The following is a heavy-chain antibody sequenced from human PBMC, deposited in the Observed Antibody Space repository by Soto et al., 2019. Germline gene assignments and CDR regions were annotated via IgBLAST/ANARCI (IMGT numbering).Heavy chain of an antibody. CDR2: LSGSASSA. CDR3: AKGLFSTGGFFDY. Sequence: LRLSCVASGFTFSTYAMSWVRQAPGEGLEWVSTLSGSASSAYYADSVKGRFTISRDVSKNTLYLQMNSLRAEDRAVYYCAKGLFSTGGFFDYWGQGTLVTVS. V-gene: IGHV3-23*01. D-gene: IGHD6-25*01. CDR1: GFTFSTYA. J-gene: IGHJ4*02.